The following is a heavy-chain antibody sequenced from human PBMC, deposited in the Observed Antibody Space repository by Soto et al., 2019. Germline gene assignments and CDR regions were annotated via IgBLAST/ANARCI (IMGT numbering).Heavy chain of an antibody. CDR3: ANNTASSPLQYYYMDV. J-gene: IGHJ6*03. D-gene: IGHD5-18*01. CDR1: GYTFTIYY. CDR2: INPSGGST. Sequence: ASVKVSCKASGYTFTIYYMHWVRQAPGQGLEWMGIINPSGGSTSYAQKFQGRVTMTRDTSTSTVYMELSSLRSEDTAVYYCANNTASSPLQYYYMDVWGKGTTVTVSS. V-gene: IGHV1-46*03.